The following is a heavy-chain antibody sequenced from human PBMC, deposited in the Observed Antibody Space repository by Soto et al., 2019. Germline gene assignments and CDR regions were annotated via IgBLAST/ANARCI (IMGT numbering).Heavy chain of an antibody. Sequence: SETLSLTCAVSGGSISSSNWWTWVRQPPGKGLEWIGEIYHSGSTNYNPSLKSRVTISVDKSKNQFSLKLTSMTAADTAVYYCARDSGYNLAYFDYWGQGTLVTVSS. CDR2: IYHSGST. V-gene: IGHV4-4*02. CDR3: ARDSGYNLAYFDY. D-gene: IGHD5-12*01. CDR1: GGSISSSNW. J-gene: IGHJ4*02.